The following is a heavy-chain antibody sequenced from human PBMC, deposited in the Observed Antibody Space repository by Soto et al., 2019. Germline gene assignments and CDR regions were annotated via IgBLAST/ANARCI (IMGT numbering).Heavy chain of an antibody. CDR2: IKGGGEST. CDR3: VKGGASYTSCWYAN. CDR1: GFTFSNYA. Sequence: EVQLLEAGGGLVQPGGSLTLSCAASGFTFSNYAMHWVRLAPGKGLEWVSTIKGGGESTFSLESVRGRFTISRDNSKDTLNLKMTSLRVKDTALYHCVKGGASYTSCWYANRGQGILVTVSS. V-gene: IGHV3-23*01. D-gene: IGHD6-13*01. J-gene: IGHJ4*02.